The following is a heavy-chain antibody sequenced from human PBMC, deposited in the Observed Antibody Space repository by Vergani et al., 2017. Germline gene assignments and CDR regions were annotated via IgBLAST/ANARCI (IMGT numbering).Heavy chain of an antibody. CDR1: GYTFTSYA. V-gene: IGHV1-3*01. D-gene: IGHD3-16*02. CDR3: AREGFYDYVWGSYRVRGGYYFDY. Sequence: QVQLVQSGAEVKKPGASVKVSCKASGYTFTSYAMHWVRQAPGQRLEWMGWINAGNGNTKYSQKFQGRVTITRDTSASTAYMELSSLRSEDTAVYYCAREGFYDYVWGSYRVRGGYYFDYWGQGTLVTVSS. CDR2: INAGNGNT. J-gene: IGHJ4*02.